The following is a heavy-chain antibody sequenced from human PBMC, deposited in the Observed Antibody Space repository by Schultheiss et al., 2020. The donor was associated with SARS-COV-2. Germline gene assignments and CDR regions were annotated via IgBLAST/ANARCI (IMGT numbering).Heavy chain of an antibody. D-gene: IGHD6-13*01. CDR3: ARGGYSSSWYDY. Sequence: GGSLRLSCAASGFTFSSYQMNWVRQAPGKGLEWVSYISSRDRTIYYADSVKGRFTISRDNAKNSLYLQMNSLRAEDTAVYYCARGGYSSSWYDYWGQGTLVTVSS. CDR2: ISSRDRTI. V-gene: IGHV3-48*03. CDR1: GFTFSSYQ. J-gene: IGHJ4*02.